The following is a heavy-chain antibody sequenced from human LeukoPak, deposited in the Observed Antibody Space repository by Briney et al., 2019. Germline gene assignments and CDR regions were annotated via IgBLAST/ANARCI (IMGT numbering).Heavy chain of an antibody. D-gene: IGHD3-10*01. V-gene: IGHV3-23*01. CDR2: ISGSGGST. J-gene: IGHJ3*02. CDR1: GFTFSSYG. Sequence: PGGSLRLSCAASGFTFSSYGMSWVRQAPGKGLEWVSAISGSGGSTYYADSVKGRFTISRDNSKNTLYLQMNSLRAEDTAVYYCAKSPITMVRGVTIHDAFDIWGQGTMVTVSS. CDR3: AKSPITMVRGVTIHDAFDI.